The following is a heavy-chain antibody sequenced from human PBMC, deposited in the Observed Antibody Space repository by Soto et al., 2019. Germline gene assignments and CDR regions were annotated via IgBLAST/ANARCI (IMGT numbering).Heavy chain of an antibody. V-gene: IGHV3-30-3*01. CDR3: ARARDGYNAFDY. J-gene: IGHJ4*02. D-gene: IGHD5-12*01. CDR2: ISYDGSNK. CDR1: GFTFSSYA. Sequence: QVQLVESGGGVVQPGRSLRLSCAASGFTFSSYAMHWVRQAPGKGLEWVAVISYDGSNKYYADSVKGRFTISRDNSKNTVYLQMNSLRAEDTAVYYCARARDGYNAFDYWGQGTLVTVSS.